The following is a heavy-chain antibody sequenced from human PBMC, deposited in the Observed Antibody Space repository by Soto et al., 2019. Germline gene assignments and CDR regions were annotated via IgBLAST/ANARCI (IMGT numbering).Heavy chain of an antibody. CDR3: TKDPGGGGFDI. V-gene: IGHV3-23*01. CDR2: ISASGVDI. J-gene: IGHJ3*02. Sequence: EAQLLESGGGLVQPGGSLRVSCAASGFTFTAHAMNWIRQAPGKGLEWVSGISASGVDIYYADSVKGRFTISRDNSKNSLYRQRGSLRAEDTAVYYCTKDPGGGGFDIWGQGTTVTVSS. CDR1: GFTFTAHA. D-gene: IGHD3-16*01.